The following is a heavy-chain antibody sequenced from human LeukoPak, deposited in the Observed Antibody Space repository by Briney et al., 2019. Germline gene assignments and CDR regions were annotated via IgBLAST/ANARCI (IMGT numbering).Heavy chain of an antibody. CDR3: ARGDCSGGSCSNFDY. J-gene: IGHJ4*02. Sequence: SETLSLTCTVSGGSISSGCYYWRWIRQHPGKGLEWIGYIYYSGSTYYNPSLKSRVTISVDTSKNQFSLKLSSVTAADTAVYYCARGDCSGGSCSNFDYWGQGTLVTVSS. D-gene: IGHD2-15*01. CDR2: IYYSGST. CDR1: GGSISSGCYY. V-gene: IGHV4-31*03.